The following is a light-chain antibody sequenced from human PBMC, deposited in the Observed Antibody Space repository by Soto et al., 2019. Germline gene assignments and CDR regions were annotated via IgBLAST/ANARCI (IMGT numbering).Light chain of an antibody. CDR2: KAS. Sequence: DFQMTQSPSTLSGSVGDRVTITCRASQTISSWLAWYQQKQGKAPKLLIYKASTLKSGVPSSFSGSGSGTEFTLTLSSLQPDDFATYYCQHYNSYSEAFGQGTKVELK. V-gene: IGKV1-5*03. CDR3: QHYNSYSEA. CDR1: QTISSW. J-gene: IGKJ1*01.